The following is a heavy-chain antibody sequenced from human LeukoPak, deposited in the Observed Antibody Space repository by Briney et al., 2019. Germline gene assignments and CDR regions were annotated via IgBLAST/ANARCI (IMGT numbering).Heavy chain of an antibody. Sequence: ASETLSLTCVVYGGSFSDYYWSWIRQPPGKGLEWIGEINDSGITNYNPSLKSRVTISGDTSKSQLSLKLSSVTVADTAVYYCARGSDDSRMGDWGQGTLVTVSS. CDR1: GGSFSDYY. D-gene: IGHD3-22*01. J-gene: IGHJ4*02. V-gene: IGHV4-34*01. CDR3: ARGSDDSRMGD. CDR2: INDSGIT.